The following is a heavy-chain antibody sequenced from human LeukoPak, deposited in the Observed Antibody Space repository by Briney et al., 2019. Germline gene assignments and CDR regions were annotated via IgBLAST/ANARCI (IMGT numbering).Heavy chain of an antibody. CDR1: GGTFSSYA. CDR3: ARDLISGSYPAAFDI. V-gene: IGHV1-69*06. D-gene: IGHD1-26*01. J-gene: IGHJ3*02. CDR2: IIPIFGTA. Sequence: SVKVSCKASGGTFSSYAISWVRQAPGQGLEWMGGIIPIFGTANYAQKFQGRDTITADKSTSTAYMELSSLRSEDTAVYYCARDLISGSYPAAFDIWGQGTMVAVSS.